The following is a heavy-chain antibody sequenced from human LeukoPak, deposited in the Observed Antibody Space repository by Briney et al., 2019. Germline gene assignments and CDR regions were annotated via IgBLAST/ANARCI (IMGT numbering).Heavy chain of an antibody. CDR2: INPHSGGT. D-gene: IGHD2-2*01. V-gene: IGHV1-2*02. Sequence: ASVKVSCKASGYTFTAYYMHWVRQAPDQGLKCIGWINPHSGGTNFAQKFQGRVTMTRDTSITTAHMELSRLTSDDTAMYYCAREIPCSSSSCPDYWGQGTLVTVSS. CDR1: GYTFTAYY. CDR3: AREIPCSSSSCPDY. J-gene: IGHJ4*02.